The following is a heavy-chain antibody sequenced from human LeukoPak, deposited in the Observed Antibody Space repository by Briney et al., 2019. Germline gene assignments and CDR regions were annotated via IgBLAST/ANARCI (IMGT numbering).Heavy chain of an antibody. CDR1: DGSVSGYP. CDR2: IYYSGST. V-gene: IGHV4-59*08. J-gene: IGHJ4*02. D-gene: IGHD4-11*01. CDR3: ARGYDYNDFYFDS. Sequence: SETLSLTCTVSDGSVSGYPWSWFRQPPGKGLEWIGYIYYSGSTNYNPSLKSRVSISVDTSKNLFSLKLSSVSAADTAVYYCARGYDYNDFYFDSWGQGTLVTVSS.